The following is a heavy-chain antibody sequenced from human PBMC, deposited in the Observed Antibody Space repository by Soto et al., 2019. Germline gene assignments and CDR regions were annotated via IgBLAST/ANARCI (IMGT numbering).Heavy chain of an antibody. CDR1: GFTFSIYA. Sequence: EVQLLESGGGVVQPGESLRLSCAASGFTFSIYAMSWVRQAPGKGLEWVSGIGIGDADTDYADSVEGRFTISRDNSKNTLFLRMNSLRAEDTAIYYCVKERMDHNSVWDPFDIWGQGTMVTVSS. CDR2: IGIGDADT. D-gene: IGHD1-20*01. CDR3: VKERMDHNSVWDPFDI. V-gene: IGHV3-23*01. J-gene: IGHJ3*02.